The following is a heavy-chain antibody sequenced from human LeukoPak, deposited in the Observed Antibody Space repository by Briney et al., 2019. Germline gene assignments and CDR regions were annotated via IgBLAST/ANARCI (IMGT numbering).Heavy chain of an antibody. CDR2: IHNSGTS. J-gene: IGHJ4*02. CDR1: DDSISDYY. V-gene: IGHV4-59*12. CDR3: ARDVDTAMFDY. D-gene: IGHD5-18*01. Sequence: MPSETLSLTCTVSDDSISDYYRGWIRQPPGKGLEWIGYIHNSGTSTYNLSLKSRVTISVDTSKNQFSLKLSSVTAADTAVYYCARDVDTAMFDYWGQGTLVTVSS.